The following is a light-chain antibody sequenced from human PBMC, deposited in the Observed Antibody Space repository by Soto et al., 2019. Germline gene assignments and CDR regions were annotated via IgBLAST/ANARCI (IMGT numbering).Light chain of an antibody. CDR1: QSVGSS. V-gene: IGKV3-15*01. Sequence: EIVMTQSPATLSVSPGERATLSCRASQSVGSSLAWYQQEPGQAPRLLIYGASTRATGIPARFSGSGSGTEFTLTISSLQSEDFAVYFCQQYRSWPPFTFGQGTRLEIK. CDR3: QQYRSWPPFT. J-gene: IGKJ5*01. CDR2: GAS.